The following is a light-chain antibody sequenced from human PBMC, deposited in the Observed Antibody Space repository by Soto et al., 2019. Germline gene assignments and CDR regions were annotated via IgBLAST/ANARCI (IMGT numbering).Light chain of an antibody. Sequence: EIVLTQSPGTLSLSPGERATLSCRASQSVSNSYIAWYQQKPGQAPRLLIYGASSRATGIPDRFSGSGSRTDFNLTISRLEPEDFAVYYCQKYGTSPWTFGEGTKVEIK. J-gene: IGKJ1*01. CDR3: QKYGTSPWT. CDR2: GAS. CDR1: QSVSNSY. V-gene: IGKV3-20*01.